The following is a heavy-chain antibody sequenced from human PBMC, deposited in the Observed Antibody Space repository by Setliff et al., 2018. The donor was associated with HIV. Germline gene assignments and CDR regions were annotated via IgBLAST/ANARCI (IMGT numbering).Heavy chain of an antibody. V-gene: IGHV4-38-2*01. D-gene: IGHD4-17*01. Sequence: SETLSLTCAVSGCSISSGYYWGWIRQPPGKGLEWIGSIYQTGVTYYNPSLKSRVTISVDTSKNQFSLNLSSVTAADTAIYYCARHANTVTTVFVDYFDYWGQGTLVTVSS. J-gene: IGHJ4*02. CDR1: GCSISSGYY. CDR2: IYQTGVT. CDR3: ARHANTVTTVFVDYFDY.